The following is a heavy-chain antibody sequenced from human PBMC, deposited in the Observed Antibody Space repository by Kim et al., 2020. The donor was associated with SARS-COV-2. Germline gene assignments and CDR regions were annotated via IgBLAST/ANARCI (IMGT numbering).Heavy chain of an antibody. J-gene: IGHJ6*02. Sequence: GGSLRLSCAASGFTFSSYGMHWVRQAPGKGLEWVAVIWYDGSNKYYADSVKGRFTISRDNSKNTLYLQMNSLRAEDTAVYYCAKLSSIAAADNYYYYGMDVWGQGTTVTVSS. D-gene: IGHD6-13*01. V-gene: IGHV3-33*06. CDR3: AKLSSIAAADNYYYYGMDV. CDR2: IWYDGSNK. CDR1: GFTFSSYG.